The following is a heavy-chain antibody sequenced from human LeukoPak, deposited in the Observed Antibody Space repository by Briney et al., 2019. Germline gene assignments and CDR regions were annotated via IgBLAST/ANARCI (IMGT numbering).Heavy chain of an antibody. Sequence: SVKVSCKASGGTFSSYAISRVRQAPGQGLEWMGGIIPIFGTANYAQKFQGRVTITADESTSTAYMELSSLRSEDTAVYHCARDSPRSHCSSTSCYNWFDPWGQGTLVTVSS. D-gene: IGHD2-2*01. CDR2: IIPIFGTA. J-gene: IGHJ5*02. V-gene: IGHV1-69*01. CDR3: ARDSPRSHCSSTSCYNWFDP. CDR1: GGTFSSYA.